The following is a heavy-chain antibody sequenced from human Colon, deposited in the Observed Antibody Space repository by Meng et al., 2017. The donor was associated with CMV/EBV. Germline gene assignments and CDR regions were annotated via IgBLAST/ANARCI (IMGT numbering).Heavy chain of an antibody. CDR2: IIPIFGTA. V-gene: IGHV1-69*06. J-gene: IGHJ6*02. D-gene: IGHD3-16*01. CDR3: ARMRGFSTYYYGMDV. CDR1: GGTFSSYA. Sequence: SVKVSCKASGGTFSSYAISWVRQAPGQGLEWMGGIIPIFGTANYAQKFQGRVTITADKSTNTASMELSNLRTEDTAVYYCARMRGFSTYYYGMDVWGQGTTVTVSS.